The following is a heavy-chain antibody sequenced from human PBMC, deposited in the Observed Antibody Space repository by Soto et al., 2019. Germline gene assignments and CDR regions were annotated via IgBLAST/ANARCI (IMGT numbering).Heavy chain of an antibody. D-gene: IGHD3-9*01. J-gene: IGHJ5*02. V-gene: IGHV3-7*04. Sequence: EVQLVESGGGLVQPGGSLRLSCAASGFTFSGYWMTWVRQAPGKGLEGVANISPDGSEEYYVDSVKGRFTISRDNAKNSVYLQMNSLRGEDTALYYCTRELNHETGPWGQGTQVTVSS. CDR2: ISPDGSEE. CDR1: GFTFSGYW. CDR3: TRELNHETGP.